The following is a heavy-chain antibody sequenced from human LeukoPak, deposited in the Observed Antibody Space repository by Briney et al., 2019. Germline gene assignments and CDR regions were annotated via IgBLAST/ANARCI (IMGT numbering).Heavy chain of an antibody. V-gene: IGHV3-30-3*01. J-gene: IGHJ4*02. CDR1: GFTFSSYA. CDR2: ISYDGSNK. Sequence: GGSLRLSCAASGFTFSSYAMHWVRQAPGKGLEWVAVISYDGSNKYYADSVKGRFTISRDNAKNSLYLQMNSLRAEDTAVYYCVRGRRTTDYWGQGTLVTVPS. D-gene: IGHD1-1*01. CDR3: VRGRRTTDY.